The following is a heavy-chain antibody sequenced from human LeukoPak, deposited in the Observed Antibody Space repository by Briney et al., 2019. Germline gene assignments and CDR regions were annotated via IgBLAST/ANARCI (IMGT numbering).Heavy chain of an antibody. J-gene: IGHJ6*02. CDR2: INPSGGST. CDR1: GYTFTSYG. Sequence: ASVKVSCKASGYTFTSYGISWVRQAPGQGLEWMGIINPSGGSTSYAQKFQGRVTMTRDTSTSTVYMELSSLRSEDTAVYYCARDLVEGYYYGMDVWGQGTTVTVSS. D-gene: IGHD2-8*02. V-gene: IGHV1-46*01. CDR3: ARDLVEGYYYGMDV.